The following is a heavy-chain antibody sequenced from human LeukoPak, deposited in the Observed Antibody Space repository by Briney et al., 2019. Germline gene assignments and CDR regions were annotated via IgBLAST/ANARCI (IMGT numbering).Heavy chain of an antibody. V-gene: IGHV4-34*01. J-gene: IGHJ5*02. D-gene: IGHD6-13*01. Sequence: SETLSLTCAVYGGSFSGYYWSWIRQPPGKGREWIGEINHSGSTNYNPSLKSRVTISVDTSKNQFSLKLSSVTAADTAVYYCARGREQQHKLFDPWGQGTLVTVSS. CDR2: INHSGST. CDR1: GGSFSGYY. CDR3: ARGREQQHKLFDP.